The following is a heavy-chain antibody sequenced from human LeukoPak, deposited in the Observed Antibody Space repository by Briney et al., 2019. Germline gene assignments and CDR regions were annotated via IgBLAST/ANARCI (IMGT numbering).Heavy chain of an antibody. J-gene: IGHJ3*02. Sequence: GRSLRLSCAASGFTFSSYGMHWVRQAPGKGLEWVAVISYDGSNKYYADSVKGRFTISRDNSKNTLYLQMNSLRAEDTAVYYCAKNNRQWLVQFAFDIWGQGTMVTLSS. D-gene: IGHD6-19*01. CDR3: AKNNRQWLVQFAFDI. CDR1: GFTFSSYG. CDR2: ISYDGSNK. V-gene: IGHV3-30*18.